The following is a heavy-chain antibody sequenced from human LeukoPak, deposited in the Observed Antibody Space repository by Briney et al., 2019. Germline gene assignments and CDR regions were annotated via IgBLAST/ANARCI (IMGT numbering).Heavy chain of an antibody. CDR3: AREMNYGDHFDY. J-gene: IGHJ4*02. V-gene: IGHV3-33*01. D-gene: IGHD4-17*01. Sequence: PGRSLRLSCAASGFTFSTYVMHWVRQAPGKGLEWVAVIWYDGSKKDYADSVKGRFTISRDNSKNTLYLQMNSLRAEDTAVYYCAREMNYGDHFDYWGQGTLVTVSS. CDR1: GFTFSTYV. CDR2: IWYDGSKK.